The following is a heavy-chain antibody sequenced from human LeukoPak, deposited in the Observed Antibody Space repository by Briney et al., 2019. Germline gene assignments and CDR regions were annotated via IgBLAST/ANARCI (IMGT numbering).Heavy chain of an antibody. CDR2: ISGSGGST. Sequence: GGSLRLSCAASGFTFSSYAMSWVRQAPGKGLEWVSAISGSGGSTYYADSVKGRFTISRDSSKNTLYLQMNSLRAEDTAVYYCAKDTGIAVAGPPLHWGQGTLVTVSS. D-gene: IGHD6-19*01. CDR1: GFTFSSYA. CDR3: AKDTGIAVAGPPLH. J-gene: IGHJ4*02. V-gene: IGHV3-23*01.